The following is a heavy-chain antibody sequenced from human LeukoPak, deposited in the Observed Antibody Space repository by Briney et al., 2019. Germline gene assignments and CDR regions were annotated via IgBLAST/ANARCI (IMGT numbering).Heavy chain of an antibody. V-gene: IGHV1-2*02. CDR1: GYTFTSYG. CDR3: ASSTVPAAMAGFYY. D-gene: IGHD2-2*01. CDR2: INPNSGGT. J-gene: IGHJ4*02. Sequence: ASVKLSCKASGYTFTSYGISWVRQAPGQGLEWVGGINPNSGGTNYAQTFQGKVTMTRNTSISTTYLELRRLRSDDAAVSSCASSTVPAAMAGFYYCGQGTLVAVSS.